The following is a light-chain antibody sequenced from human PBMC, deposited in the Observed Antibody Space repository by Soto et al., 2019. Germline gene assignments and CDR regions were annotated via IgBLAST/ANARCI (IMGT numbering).Light chain of an antibody. CDR3: QQRSNWVT. CDR1: QSVSSH. V-gene: IGKV3-11*01. Sequence: EIVLTQSPATLSLSPGERATLSCRASQSVSSHLAWYQQKPGQAPRLLIYDASNRATGIPARFSGSGSGTDFTLTISSLEPEDFAVYYCQQRSNWVTFGPGTKVDIK. J-gene: IGKJ3*01. CDR2: DAS.